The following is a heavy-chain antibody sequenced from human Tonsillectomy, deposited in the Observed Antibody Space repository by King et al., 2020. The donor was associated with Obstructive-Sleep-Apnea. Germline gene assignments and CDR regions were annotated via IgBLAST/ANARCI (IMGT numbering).Heavy chain of an antibody. Sequence: QLQESGPGLVKPSETLSLTCTVSGDSISSYYWSWIRQPPGKGLEWIGYIYYSGSTNYNPSLKSRVTISVDTSKNQFSLKLSPVTAADTAVYYCARDPFFSGEKTVYGAFDIWGQGTMVTVSS. V-gene: IGHV4-59*01. J-gene: IGHJ3*02. CDR1: GDSISSYY. CDR3: ARDPFFSGEKTVYGAFDI. D-gene: IGHD1-14*01. CDR2: IYYSGST.